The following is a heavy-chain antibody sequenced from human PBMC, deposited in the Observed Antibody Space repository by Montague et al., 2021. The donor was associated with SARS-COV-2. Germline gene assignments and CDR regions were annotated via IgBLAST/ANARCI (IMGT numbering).Heavy chain of an antibody. J-gene: IGHJ4*02. Sequence: TLSLTCTVSGGSISSGGYYWSWIRQHPGKGLEWIGYIYYSGXTXYXXXXKXRVTISVDTSKNQFSLKLSSVTAADTAVYYCARASGKKTIFGVVNSYFDYWGQGTLVTVSS. CDR3: ARASGKKTIFGVVNSYFDY. CDR2: IYYSGXT. CDR1: GGSISSGGYY. D-gene: IGHD3-3*01. V-gene: IGHV4-31*03.